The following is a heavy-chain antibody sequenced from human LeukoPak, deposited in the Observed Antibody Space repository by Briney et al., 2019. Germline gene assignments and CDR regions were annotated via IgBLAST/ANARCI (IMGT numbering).Heavy chain of an antibody. CDR3: AKGRAVEVVAAFNY. D-gene: IGHD2-15*01. Sequence: GGSLRLSCVASGFTVSSKYMSWVRQAPGKGLEWVSVIYSGGSTYYGESVKGRFTISRDNSKNTVYLQMNSLRAEDTAVYYCAKGRAVEVVAAFNYWGQGTVVTVSS. CDR2: IYSGGST. V-gene: IGHV3-53*01. CDR1: GFTVSSKY. J-gene: IGHJ4*02.